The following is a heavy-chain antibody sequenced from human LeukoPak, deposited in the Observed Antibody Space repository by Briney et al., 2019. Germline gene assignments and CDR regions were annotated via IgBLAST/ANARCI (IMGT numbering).Heavy chain of an antibody. V-gene: IGHV3-33*01. CDR2: IWYDGSNK. CDR1: GGTLSSYG. J-gene: IGHJ3*02. CDR3: AREVAVAGVRVGAFDI. D-gene: IGHD6-19*01. Sequence: PGGCLRVSCAESGGTLSSYGMNWVCQAPGKGLGWGAVIWYDGSNKYYADSVKGRFTTSRDNSKNRLYLQMNSLRAEDTAVYYCAREVAVAGVRVGAFDIWGQGTMVTVSS.